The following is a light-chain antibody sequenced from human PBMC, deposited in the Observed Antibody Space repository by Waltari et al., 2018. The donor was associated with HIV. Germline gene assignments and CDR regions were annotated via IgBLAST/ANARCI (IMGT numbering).Light chain of an antibody. V-gene: IGKV4-1*01. J-gene: IGKJ4*01. CDR1: QSVLYNSNNKNY. Sequence: DIVMTQSPDSLAVSLGERATINCKSSQSVLYNSNNKNYLAWYQQKPGQPPTVLIYWTSTRESGVPDRFSGSGSGTDFTLTISSLQAEDVAVYYCQQYYSTPLTFGGGTKVEIK. CDR3: QQYYSTPLT. CDR2: WTS.